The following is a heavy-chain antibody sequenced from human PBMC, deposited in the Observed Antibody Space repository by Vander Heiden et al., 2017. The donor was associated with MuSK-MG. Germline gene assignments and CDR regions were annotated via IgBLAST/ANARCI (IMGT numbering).Heavy chain of an antibody. J-gene: IGHJ1*01. CDR1: GFTFSSYA. CDR2: IAGTGLTP. D-gene: IGHD2-15*01. V-gene: IGHV3-23*01. Sequence: EVQLLESGGGLVQPGGSLRLSCAASGFTFSSYALSCVRQAPGKGLGWVSDIAGTGLTPYYADSLKGRFTISRDNSKDTVYLQMNSLRAEDTAAYYCAKESCSGGTCYSLQHWCQGTLVSVSS. CDR3: AKESCSGGTCYSLQH.